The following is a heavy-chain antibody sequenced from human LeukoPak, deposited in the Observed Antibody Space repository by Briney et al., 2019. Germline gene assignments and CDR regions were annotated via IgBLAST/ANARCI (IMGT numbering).Heavy chain of an antibody. J-gene: IGHJ3*02. Sequence: GASVKVSCKASGYTFTGYYMHWVRQAPGQGLEWMGWINPNSGGTNYAQKFQGRVTMTRDTSISTAYMELSRLRSDDTAVYYCAREMDGSGNGAFDIWGQGTMVTVSS. CDR1: GYTFTGYY. D-gene: IGHD3-10*01. CDR3: AREMDGSGNGAFDI. V-gene: IGHV1-2*02. CDR2: INPNSGGT.